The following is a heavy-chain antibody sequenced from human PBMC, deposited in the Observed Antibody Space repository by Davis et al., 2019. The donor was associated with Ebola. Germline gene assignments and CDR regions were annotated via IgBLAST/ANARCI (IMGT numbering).Heavy chain of an antibody. V-gene: IGHV3-64D*08. J-gene: IGHJ4*02. D-gene: IGHD3-22*01. CDR3: ARPTYYYDSSGYAH. CDR2: ISSNGGST. CDR1: GFTFSSYA. Sequence: GESLKISCSASGFTFSSYAMHWVRQAPGKGLEYVSAISSNGGSTYYADSVKGRFTISRDNSKNTLYLQMSSLRAEDTAVYYCARPTYYYDSSGYAHWGQGTLVTVSS.